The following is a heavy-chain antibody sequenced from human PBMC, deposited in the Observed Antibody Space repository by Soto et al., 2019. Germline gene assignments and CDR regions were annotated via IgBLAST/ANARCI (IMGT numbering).Heavy chain of an antibody. CDR2: ISTGGTAI. V-gene: IGHV3-48*03. D-gene: IGHD2-21*01. CDR1: GFTFFGFE. CDR3: ARQIVAGGYFDF. J-gene: IGHJ4*02. Sequence: EVQLVESGGGLIQPGGSLRLSCAASGFTFFGFEMNWVRQAPGKGLEWLSYISTGGTAIYYADSVKGRFTISRDNAKNSLWLQMNSLRAEDTAIHYCARQIVAGGYFDFWGQGTLVTVSS.